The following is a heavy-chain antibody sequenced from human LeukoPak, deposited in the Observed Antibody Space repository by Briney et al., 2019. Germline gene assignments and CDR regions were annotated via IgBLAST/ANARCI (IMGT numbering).Heavy chain of an antibody. Sequence: GGSLRLSCAASGFTFSSYAMHWVRQAPGKGLEWVAVISYDGSNKYYADSVKGRFTISRDNSKNTLYLQMNSPRAEDTAVYYCARDTDSSGLFDYWGQGTLVTVSS. D-gene: IGHD3-22*01. CDR2: ISYDGSNK. CDR3: ARDTDSSGLFDY. CDR1: GFTFSSYA. V-gene: IGHV3-30*04. J-gene: IGHJ4*02.